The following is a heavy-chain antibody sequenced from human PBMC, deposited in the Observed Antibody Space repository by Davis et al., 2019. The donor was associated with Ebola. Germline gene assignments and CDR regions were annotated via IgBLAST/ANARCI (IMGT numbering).Heavy chain of an antibody. CDR1: GGSISSYY. CDR3: ARFNYDSSGWYFDY. D-gene: IGHD3-22*01. Sequence: SETLSLTCTVSGGSISSYYWSWIRQPPGKGLEWIGYIYYSGSTNYNPSLKSRVTISVDTSKNQFSLKLSSVTAADTAVYYCARFNYDSSGWYFDYWGQGTLVTVSS. CDR2: IYYSGST. V-gene: IGHV4-59*01. J-gene: IGHJ4*02.